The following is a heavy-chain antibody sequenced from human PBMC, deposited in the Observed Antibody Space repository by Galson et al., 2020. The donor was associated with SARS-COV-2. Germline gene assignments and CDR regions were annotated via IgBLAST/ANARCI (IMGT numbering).Heavy chain of an antibody. CDR3: ASDAVSATSYYFDY. J-gene: IGHJ4*02. D-gene: IGHD2-15*01. CDR1: GYIFTSYA. CDR2: INAGNGNT. V-gene: IGHV1-3*01. Sequence: ASVKVSCKASGYIFTSYAIHWVRQAPGQRLEWMGWINAGNGNTKYSQKFQGRVTITRDTSASTAYMELSSLRSEDTAVYYCASDAVSATSYYFDYWGQGTLVTVSS.